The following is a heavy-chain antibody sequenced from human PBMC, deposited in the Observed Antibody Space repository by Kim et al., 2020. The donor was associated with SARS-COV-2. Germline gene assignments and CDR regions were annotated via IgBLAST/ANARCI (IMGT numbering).Heavy chain of an antibody. CDR3: AGPIYSSGWYGDYAFDI. CDR2: IIPIFGTA. V-gene: IGHV1-69*13. CDR1: GGTFSSYA. Sequence: SVKVSCKASGGTFSSYAISWVRQAPGQGLEWMGGIIPIFGTANYAQKFQGRVTITADESTSTAYMELSSLRSEDTAVYYCAGPIYSSGWYGDYAFDIWGQGTMVTVSS. D-gene: IGHD6-19*01. J-gene: IGHJ3*02.